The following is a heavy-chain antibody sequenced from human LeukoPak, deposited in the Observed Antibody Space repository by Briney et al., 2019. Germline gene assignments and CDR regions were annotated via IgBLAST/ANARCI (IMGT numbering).Heavy chain of an antibody. D-gene: IGHD3-22*01. CDR2: IYYSGST. V-gene: IGHV4-30-4*01. CDR1: GGSISSGDYY. Sequence: SSETLSLTCTVSGGSISSGDYYWSWIRQPPGKGLEWIGYIYYSGSTYYNPSLKSRVTISVDTSKNQFSLKLSSVTAADTAVYYCARGRSGYYLYYFDYWGQGTLVTVSS. J-gene: IGHJ4*02. CDR3: ARGRSGYYLYYFDY.